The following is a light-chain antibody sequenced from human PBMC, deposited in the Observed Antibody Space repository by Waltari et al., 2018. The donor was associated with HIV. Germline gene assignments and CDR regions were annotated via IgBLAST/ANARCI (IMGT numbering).Light chain of an antibody. Sequence: VMTQSPATLSVSPGGSATISCRTSDSIGNNSIWYQQRPGQAPRVLIYGASTRAPGIPGRITGSGSGTEFTLTINNLQPEDTAVYYCHQHNYSPRSFGQGTRVDLK. CDR2: GAS. CDR1: DSIGNN. J-gene: IGKJ1*01. V-gene: IGKV3-15*01. CDR3: HQHNYSPRS.